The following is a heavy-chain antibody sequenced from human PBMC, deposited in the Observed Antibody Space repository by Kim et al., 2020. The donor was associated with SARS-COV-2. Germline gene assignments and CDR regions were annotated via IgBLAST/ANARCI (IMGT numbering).Heavy chain of an antibody. J-gene: IGHJ4*02. Sequence: SETLSLTCSVSGGSINRSNYYWAWFRQPPGRGLEWIGSIHYSGAIYTNPPLKTRVTISVDKSKNQFSLRLYSVTAADTAVYFCARPRIQVSGAVDFWGQGTLITISS. V-gene: IGHV4-39*01. D-gene: IGHD7-27*01. CDR3: ARPRIQVSGAVDF. CDR2: IHYSGAI. CDR1: GGSINRSNYY.